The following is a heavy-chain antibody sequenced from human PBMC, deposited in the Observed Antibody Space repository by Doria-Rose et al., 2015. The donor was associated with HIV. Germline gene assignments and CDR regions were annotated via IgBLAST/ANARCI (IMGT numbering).Heavy chain of an antibody. Sequence: ESGPVLVKPTETLTQTCIVSGVSLSSPGMGVSWIRQPPGKALEWLANIFSDDERSYKPSLKSRLTVARGTSKSQVVLTMTDMDPVDTATYYCARIKSSRWYHKYYFDFWGQGTLVIVSA. CDR1: GVSLSSPGMG. J-gene: IGHJ4*02. V-gene: IGHV2-26*01. CDR3: ARIKSSRWYHKYYFDF. D-gene: IGHD6-13*01. CDR2: IFSDDER.